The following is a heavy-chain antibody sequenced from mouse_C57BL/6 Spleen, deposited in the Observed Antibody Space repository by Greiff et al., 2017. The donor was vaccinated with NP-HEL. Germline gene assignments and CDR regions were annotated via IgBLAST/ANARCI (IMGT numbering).Heavy chain of an antibody. Sequence: VQLQQSGAELVMPGASVKLSCKASGYTFTSYWMHWVKQRPGQGLEWIGEIDPSDSYTNYNQKFKGKATLTVDKSSSTAYMQLSSLTSEDAAVYYCARAGEDFDDWGQGTTLTVSS. V-gene: IGHV1-69*01. J-gene: IGHJ2*01. CDR1: GYTFTSYW. CDR2: IDPSDSYT. CDR3: ARAGEDFDD.